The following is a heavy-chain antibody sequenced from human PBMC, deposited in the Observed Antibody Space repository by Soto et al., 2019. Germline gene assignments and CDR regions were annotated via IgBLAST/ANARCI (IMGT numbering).Heavy chain of an antibody. CDR2: ISYDGSNK. D-gene: IGHD1-26*01. CDR1: GFTFSSYG. CDR3: ANWVGATLYYFDY. J-gene: IGHJ4*02. Sequence: QMQLVESGGGVVQPGRSMRLSCAASGFTFSSYGMHWVRQAPGKGLEWVAVISYDGSNKYYADSVKGRFTISRDNSKNTLYLQMNSLRAEDTAVYYCANWVGATLYYFDYWGQGTLVTVSS. V-gene: IGHV3-30*18.